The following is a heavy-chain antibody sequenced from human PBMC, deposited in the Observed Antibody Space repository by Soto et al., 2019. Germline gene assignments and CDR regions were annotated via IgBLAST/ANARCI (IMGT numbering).Heavy chain of an antibody. CDR2: FDPEDGET. CDR3: ANTKSRGYYYYYYMDV. J-gene: IGHJ6*03. V-gene: IGHV1-24*01. CDR1: GYTLTELS. D-gene: IGHD2-8*01. Sequence: ASVKVSCKVSGYTLTELSMHWVRQAPGKGLEWMGGFDPEDGETIYAQKFQGRVTMTEDTSTDTAYMELSSLRSEDTAVYYCANTKSRGYYYYYYMDVWGKGTTVTVS.